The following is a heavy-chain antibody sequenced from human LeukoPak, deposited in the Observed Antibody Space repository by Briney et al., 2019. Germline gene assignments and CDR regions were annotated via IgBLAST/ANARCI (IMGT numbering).Heavy chain of an antibody. CDR1: GFTFSSYV. CDR2: ISGSGGST. J-gene: IGHJ5*02. D-gene: IGHD6-19*01. V-gene: IGHV3-23*01. Sequence: PGGSLRLSCAASGFTFSSYVMSWVRQAPGKGLEWVSAISGSGGSTYYADSVKGRFTISRDNSKNTLYLQMNSLRAEDTAVYYCAKSGQWLVLHWFDPWGQGTLVTVSS. CDR3: AKSGQWLVLHWFDP.